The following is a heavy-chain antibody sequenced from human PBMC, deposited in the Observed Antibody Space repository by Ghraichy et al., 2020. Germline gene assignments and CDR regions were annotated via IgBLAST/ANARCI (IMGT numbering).Heavy chain of an antibody. J-gene: IGHJ6*02. V-gene: IGHV3-7*01. CDR2: INQDGSEK. CDR3: VRVEDGDDYYYSMDV. CDR1: GFSFRNYW. D-gene: IGHD3-10*01. Sequence: GGSLRLSCAASGFSFRNYWMSWVRQAPGKGLEWVANINQDGSEKYHVDSVKGRFTISRDNAKNSLYLQMNSLRAEDTAVDYCVRVEDGDDYYYSMDVWGQGTTVTVSS.